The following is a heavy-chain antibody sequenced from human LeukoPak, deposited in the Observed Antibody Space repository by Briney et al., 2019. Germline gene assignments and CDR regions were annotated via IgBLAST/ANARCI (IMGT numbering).Heavy chain of an antibody. CDR2: IWSDGSNK. Sequence: GGSLRLSCAASGFTFSNYGMHWVRQAPGKGLEWVAVIWSDGSNKYYADSVRGRFTISRDNSKNTLYLQMNSLRAEDTAVYYCARVTMVAAASYNWFVPWGQGTLVTVSS. CDR3: ARVTMVAAASYNWFVP. CDR1: GFTFSNYG. D-gene: IGHD2-15*01. V-gene: IGHV3-33*01. J-gene: IGHJ5*02.